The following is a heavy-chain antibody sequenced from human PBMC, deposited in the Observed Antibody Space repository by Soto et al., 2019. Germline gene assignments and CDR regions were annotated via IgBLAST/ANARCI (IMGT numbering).Heavy chain of an antibody. J-gene: IGHJ5*02. CDR2: IIPIFGTA. CDR3: ARDLTGIEAPRTNFAP. V-gene: IGHV1-69*01. D-gene: IGHD6-13*01. Sequence: QVQLVQSAAEVKKPGSSVKVSCKASGGTFSSYAISWVRQVPGQALEWMGGIIPIFGTANHAQKFQGRVTITEDETTSTAYMELSSLRSEDTAVYYCARDLTGIEAPRTNFAPWGQGTLVTVCS. CDR1: GGTFSSYA.